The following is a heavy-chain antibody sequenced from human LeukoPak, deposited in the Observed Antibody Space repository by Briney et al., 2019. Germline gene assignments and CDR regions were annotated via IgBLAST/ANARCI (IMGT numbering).Heavy chain of an antibody. CDR2: ISGSGGST. J-gene: IGHJ6*03. D-gene: IGHD6-13*01. CDR1: GFTFSSYA. CDR3: AKAAAAARHYYYYMDV. V-gene: IGHV3-23*01. Sequence: GGSLRLSCAASGFTFSSYAMSWVRQAPGKGLEWVSAISGSGGSTYYADSVKGRFTISRDNSKNTLYLQMNSLRAEDTAVYYCAKAAAAARHYYYYMDVWGKGTTVTDSS.